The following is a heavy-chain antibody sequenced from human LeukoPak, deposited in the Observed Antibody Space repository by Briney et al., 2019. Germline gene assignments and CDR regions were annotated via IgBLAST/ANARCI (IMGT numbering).Heavy chain of an antibody. CDR1: GYTFTSYA. V-gene: IGHV1-3*01. Sequence: ASVNVSCKASGYTFTSYAMHWVRRAPGQRLEWMGWINAGNGNTKYPQKFQGRVTITRDTSASTAYMELSSLRSEDTAVYYCASGLLDCSGGSCYFNGVYYGMDVWGQGTTVTVSS. D-gene: IGHD2-15*01. CDR2: INAGNGNT. CDR3: ASGLLDCSGGSCYFNGVYYGMDV. J-gene: IGHJ6*02.